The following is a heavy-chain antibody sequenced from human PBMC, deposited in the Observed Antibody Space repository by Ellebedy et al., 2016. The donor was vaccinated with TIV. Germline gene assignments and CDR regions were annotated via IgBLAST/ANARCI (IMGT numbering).Heavy chain of an antibody. D-gene: IGHD6-19*01. Sequence: GGSLRLSCVASGFTFSSYGMHWVRQAPGMGLEWVAYISSSTSSNIYYADSVKGRFSISRDNAKNSLYLQMNSLRADDTAVYYCATRGAVAGDYWGQGTQVTVSS. J-gene: IGHJ4*02. CDR2: ISSSTSSNI. CDR3: ATRGAVAGDY. V-gene: IGHV3-48*04. CDR1: GFTFSSYG.